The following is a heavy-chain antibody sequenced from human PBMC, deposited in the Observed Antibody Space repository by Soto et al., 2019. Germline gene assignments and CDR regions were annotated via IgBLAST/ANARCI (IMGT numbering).Heavy chain of an antibody. CDR2: IRSKANSYAT. V-gene: IGHV3-73*01. CDR3: TSGWGYSYGPNYYYGMDV. J-gene: IGHJ6*02. Sequence: GGSLRLSCAASGFTFSGSAMHWVRQASGKGLEWVGRIRSKANSYATAYAASVKGRFTISRDDSKNTAYLQMNSLKTEDTAVYYCTSGWGYSYGPNYYYGMDVWGQGTTVTVSS. D-gene: IGHD5-18*01. CDR1: GFTFSGSA.